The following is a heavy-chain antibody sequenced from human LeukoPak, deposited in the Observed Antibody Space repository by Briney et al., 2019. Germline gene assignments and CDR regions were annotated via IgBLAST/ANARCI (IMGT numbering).Heavy chain of an antibody. CDR2: ISASGEST. Sequence: GGSLRLSCAASGFTFSSYAMSWVRQAPGKGLEWVSSISASGESTYYAGSVKGRFTISRDNAKNTLYLQMNTLRAEDTAVYYCASGHKTNLNYWGQGTLVTVSS. V-gene: IGHV3-23*01. CDR1: GFTFSSYA. CDR3: ASGHKTNLNY. D-gene: IGHD6-25*01. J-gene: IGHJ4*02.